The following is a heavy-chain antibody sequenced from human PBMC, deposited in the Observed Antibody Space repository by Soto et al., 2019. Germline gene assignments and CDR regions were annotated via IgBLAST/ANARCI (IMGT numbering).Heavy chain of an antibody. Sequence: EVQLVESGGGSVKPGGSLRLSCAASGFTFSNAWMSWVRQAPGKGLEWVGRIKSKTDGGTTDYAAPVKGRFTISRDDSKNTLYLQMNSLKTEDTAVYYCTTDPIRRIIAVAGRGDWFDPWGQGTLVTVSS. CDR1: GFTFSNAW. J-gene: IGHJ5*02. CDR2: IKSKTDGGTT. CDR3: TTDPIRRIIAVAGRGDWFDP. V-gene: IGHV3-15*01. D-gene: IGHD6-19*01.